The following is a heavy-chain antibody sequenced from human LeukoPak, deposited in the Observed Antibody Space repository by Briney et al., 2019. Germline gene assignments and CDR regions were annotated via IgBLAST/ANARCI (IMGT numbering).Heavy chain of an antibody. CDR3: ARGYCSGDPCYLDY. Sequence: GESLKISCKGSGFSFTNYCIGWVRQMPGKGLEWMGTIYPVDFDTRYSPSFQGQVTISADKSISTAYLQWSSLKASDTAMYYCARGYCSGDPCYLDYWGQGTLVTVSS. CDR2: IYPVDFDT. CDR1: GFSFTNYC. D-gene: IGHD2-15*01. J-gene: IGHJ4*02. V-gene: IGHV5-51*01.